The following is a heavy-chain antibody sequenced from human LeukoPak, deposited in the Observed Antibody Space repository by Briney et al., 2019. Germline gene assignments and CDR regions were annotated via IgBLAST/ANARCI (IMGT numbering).Heavy chain of an antibody. CDR3: ARARGERGLRSVESYYTRYYYYGMDV. D-gene: IGHD1-26*01. CDR1: GFTFSSYA. J-gene: IGHJ6*02. V-gene: IGHV3-30-3*01. CDR2: ISYDGSNK. Sequence: GGSLRLSCAASGFTFSSYAMHWVRQAPGKGLEWVAVISYDGSNKYYADSVKGRFTISRDNSKNTLYLQMNSLRAEDTAVYYCARARGERGLRSVESYYTRYYYYGMDVWGQGTTVTVSS.